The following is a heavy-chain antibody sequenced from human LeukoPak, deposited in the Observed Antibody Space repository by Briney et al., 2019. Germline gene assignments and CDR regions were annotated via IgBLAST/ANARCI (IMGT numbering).Heavy chain of an antibody. CDR1: GGSISXXX. Sequence: SETLSLTCTXSGGSISXXXXXXXXXXXXXXXXXXGYIYXXGSTTYNPXXKXRVXISXXXXXKQLSLKLSSVTAADTAVYYCARHQDVGAIAFDYWGQGTLVTVSS. J-gene: IGHJ4*02. CDR2: IYXXGST. V-gene: IGHV4-59*08. D-gene: IGHD1-26*01. CDR3: ARHQDVGAIAFDY.